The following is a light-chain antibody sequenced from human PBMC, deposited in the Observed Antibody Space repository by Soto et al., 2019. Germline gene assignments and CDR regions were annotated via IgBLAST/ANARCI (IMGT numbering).Light chain of an antibody. CDR2: DVS. CDR1: RSDIGTYNY. V-gene: IGLV2-14*01. CDR3: KSYTSSTSFV. Sequence: QSALTQPASVSGPPGQSITISCTGTRSDIGTYNYVSWYQQHPGKAPRLVIYDVSNRPSGVSNRFSGSKSGNTASLTIAGLQSEDEADYYCKSYTSSTSFVFGTGTKVTVL. J-gene: IGLJ1*01.